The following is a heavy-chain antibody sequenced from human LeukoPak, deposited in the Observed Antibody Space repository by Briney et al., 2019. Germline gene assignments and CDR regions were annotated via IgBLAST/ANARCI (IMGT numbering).Heavy chain of an antibody. CDR1: GGSISSYY. CDR3: ARLKLGAYFDL. CDR2: VYNSGDT. Sequence: PSETLSLTCTVSGGSISSYYWSWIRQSPGKGLEWVGYVYNSGDTGKNPSLKSRVTILLDTSKNQCSLKLTSVSAADTAVYYCARLKLGAYFDLWGRGTLVTVSS. V-gene: IGHV4-59*08. D-gene: IGHD3-16*01. J-gene: IGHJ2*01.